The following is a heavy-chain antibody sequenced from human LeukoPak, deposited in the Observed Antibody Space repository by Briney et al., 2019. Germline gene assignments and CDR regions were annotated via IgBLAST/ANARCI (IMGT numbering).Heavy chain of an antibody. V-gene: IGHV3-48*01. D-gene: IGHD5-24*01. CDR3: TTDPEIEMATILGAFDI. Sequence: GGSLRLSCAASGFTFSSYSMNWVRQAPGKGLEWVSYISSSSGSIHYADSVKGRFTISRDNAKNSLYLQMNSLRAEDTAVYYCTTDPEIEMATILGAFDIWGQGTMVTVSS. J-gene: IGHJ3*02. CDR2: ISSSSGSI. CDR1: GFTFSSYS.